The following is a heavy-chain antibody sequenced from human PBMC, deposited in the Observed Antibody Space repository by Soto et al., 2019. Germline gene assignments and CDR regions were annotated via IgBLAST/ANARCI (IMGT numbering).Heavy chain of an antibody. V-gene: IGHV1-69*04. Sequence: SVKVSCKASGGTFSSYTISWVRQAPGQGLEWMGRIIPILGIANYAQKFQGRVTITADKSTSTAYMELSSLRSEDTAVYYCARDGAFDRDDAFDIWGQGTMVTVSS. CDR3: ARDGAFDRDDAFDI. D-gene: IGHD3-3*02. CDR1: GGTFSSYT. CDR2: IIPILGIA. J-gene: IGHJ3*02.